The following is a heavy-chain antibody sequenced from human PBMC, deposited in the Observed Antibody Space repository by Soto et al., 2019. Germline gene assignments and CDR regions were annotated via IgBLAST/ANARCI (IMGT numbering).Heavy chain of an antibody. D-gene: IGHD1-1*01. J-gene: IGHJ4*02. V-gene: IGHV3-72*01. Sequence: EVQLVESGGGLVQPGGSLRLSCVGSGFVFSDHYMDWVRQAPGKGLEWVSGTRNKVKNYTTEYAASVKGRFSMTRDESRNSVFLHMSSLKIDDKAVYYCVTGLAGPSTTSGYWGQGTLVTVSS. CDR1: GFVFSDHY. CDR2: TRNKVKNYTT. CDR3: VTGLAGPSTTSGY.